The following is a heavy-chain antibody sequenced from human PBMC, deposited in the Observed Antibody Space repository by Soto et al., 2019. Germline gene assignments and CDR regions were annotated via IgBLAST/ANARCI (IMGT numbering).Heavy chain of an antibody. Sequence: QVQLQESGPGLVKPSETLSLTCTVSGGSISSYYWSWIRQPPGKGLEWIVYIYYSGSTNYNPSLKSRFTISVDTANNQFSLKLSSVTAADTAVYYCARGWWPSFDYWGQGTLVTVSS. CDR2: IYYSGST. J-gene: IGHJ4*02. CDR1: GGSISSYY. D-gene: IGHD2-15*01. CDR3: ARGWWPSFDY. V-gene: IGHV4-59*01.